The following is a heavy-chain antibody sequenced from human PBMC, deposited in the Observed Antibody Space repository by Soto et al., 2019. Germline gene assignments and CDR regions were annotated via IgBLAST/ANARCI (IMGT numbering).Heavy chain of an antibody. D-gene: IGHD3-10*01. V-gene: IGHV3-72*01. CDR2: TRNKANSYTT. CDR1: GFTLSDHY. J-gene: IGHJ4*02. CDR3: ARPAGSGSYYTLPDF. Sequence: VQLVESGGGLVQPGGSLRLSCAASGFTLSDHYMDWVRQAPGKGLEWVGCTRNKANSYTTVYAASVKGRFTISRDDSKNSLYLQMNSLKTEDTAVYYCARPAGSGSYYTLPDFWGQGTLVTVSS.